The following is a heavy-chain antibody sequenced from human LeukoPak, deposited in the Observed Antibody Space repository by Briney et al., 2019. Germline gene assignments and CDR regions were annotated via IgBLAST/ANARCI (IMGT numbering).Heavy chain of an antibody. D-gene: IGHD5-24*01. Sequence: PSETLSLTCTVSGGSISSSSYYWGWIRQPPGKGLEWIGSIYYSGSTYYNPSLKSRVTISVDTSKNQFSLKLSSVTAADTAVYYCARGGDGYTDAFDIWGQGTMVTVSS. CDR1: GGSISSSSYY. V-gene: IGHV4-39*07. CDR2: IYYSGST. J-gene: IGHJ3*02. CDR3: ARGGDGYTDAFDI.